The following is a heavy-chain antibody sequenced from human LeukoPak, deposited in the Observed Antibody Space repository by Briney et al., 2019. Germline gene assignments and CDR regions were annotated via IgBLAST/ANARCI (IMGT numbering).Heavy chain of an antibody. D-gene: IGHD4-17*01. J-gene: IGHJ5*02. CDR3: ARRYGDYGYGWFDP. Sequence: SQTLSLTCTVSGGSISSASYYWSWIRQPAGKGLEWIGRIYTSGSTNYDPSLKSRVTISIDTSKNQFSLKLSSVTAADTAVYYCARRYGDYGYGWFDPWGQGTLVTVSS. V-gene: IGHV4-61*02. CDR2: IYTSGST. CDR1: GGSISSASYY.